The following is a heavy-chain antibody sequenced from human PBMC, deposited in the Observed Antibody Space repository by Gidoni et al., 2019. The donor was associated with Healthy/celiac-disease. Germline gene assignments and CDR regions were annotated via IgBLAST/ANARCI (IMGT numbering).Heavy chain of an antibody. CDR2: ISYDGSNK. D-gene: IGHD5-12*01. CDR3: AKDVGIVATAFDY. Sequence: QVQRVESGGVVVQPGRSLRLSCAPSGFTFCRYGMHWVRQAPGKGLEWVAVISYDGSNKYYADSVKGRFTISKDNSKNTLYLQMNSLRAEDTAVYYCAKDVGIVATAFDYWGQGTLVTVSS. J-gene: IGHJ4*02. CDR1: GFTFCRYG. V-gene: IGHV3-30*18.